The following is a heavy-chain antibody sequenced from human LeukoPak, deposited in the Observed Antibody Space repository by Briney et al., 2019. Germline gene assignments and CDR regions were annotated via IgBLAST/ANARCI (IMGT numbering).Heavy chain of an antibody. CDR2: MKGDGSHI. Sequence: GGSLRLSCAASGFTFGNFWMSWVRQAPGRGLQWVASMKGDGSHIYYVGSVQGRFTISRGNARNSLYLQMNSLRVEDTAVYYCARHVVAVGFDYWGQGTLVTVSS. V-gene: IGHV3-7*01. CDR1: GFTFGNFW. CDR3: ARHVVAVGFDY. D-gene: IGHD3-22*01. J-gene: IGHJ4*02.